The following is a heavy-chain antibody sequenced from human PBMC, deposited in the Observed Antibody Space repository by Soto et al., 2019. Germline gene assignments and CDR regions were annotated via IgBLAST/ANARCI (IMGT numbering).Heavy chain of an antibody. CDR1: GGTFSGYA. CDR2: IIPIFGTA. V-gene: IGHV1-69*13. CDR3: ANGDDFWSGPALYYYGMDV. J-gene: IGHJ6*02. D-gene: IGHD3-3*01. Sequence: SVKVSCKASGGTFSGYAISWVRQAPGQGLEWMGGIIPIFGTANYAQKFQGRVTITADESTSTAYMELSSLRSEDTAVYYCANGDDFWSGPALYYYGMDVWGQGTTVTVSS.